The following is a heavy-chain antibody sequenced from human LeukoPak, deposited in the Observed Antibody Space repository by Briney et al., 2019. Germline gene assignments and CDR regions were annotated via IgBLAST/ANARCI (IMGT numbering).Heavy chain of an antibody. CDR2: IWYDGSNK. J-gene: IGHJ3*02. CDR1: GFTFSSYG. D-gene: IGHD4-23*01. CDR3: ARASRWGGNPFYAFDI. V-gene: IGHV3-33*01. Sequence: GGSLRLSCAASGFTFSSYGMHRVRQAPGKGLEWVAVIWYDGSNKYYADSVKGRFTISRDNSKNTLYLQMNSLRAEDTAVYYCARASRWGGNPFYAFDIWGQGTMVTVSS.